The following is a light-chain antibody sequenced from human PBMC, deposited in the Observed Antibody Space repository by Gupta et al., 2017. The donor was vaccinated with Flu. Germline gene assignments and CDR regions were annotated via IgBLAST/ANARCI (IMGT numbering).Light chain of an antibody. J-gene: IGKJ4*01. CDR2: AAS. CDR1: QEISRF. Sequence: DIQMTQSPSSLSASVGDRVTITCQASQEISRFLTWYQQKPGKAPKLLIYAASTVETGVPSRFRGSGSGTDFTFTISNLQPEDFATYYCQQYDNFALTFGGGTKVEIK. CDR3: QQYDNFALT. V-gene: IGKV1-33*01.